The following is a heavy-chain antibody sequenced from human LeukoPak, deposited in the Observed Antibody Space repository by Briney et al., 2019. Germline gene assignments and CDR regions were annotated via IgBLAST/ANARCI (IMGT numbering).Heavy chain of an antibody. CDR3: TGDNFDSSVKFDY. D-gene: IGHD3-22*01. CDR2: IRSKANNYAT. V-gene: IGHV3-73*01. J-gene: IGHJ4*02. Sequence: GGSLRLSCVVSGFTFSGSAVHWVRQASGKGLEWVGRIRSKANNYATAYAASVKGRFTISRDDSKNTAYLQMNSLKTEDTAVYYCTGDNFDSSVKFDYWGQGTLVTVSP. CDR1: GFTFSGSA.